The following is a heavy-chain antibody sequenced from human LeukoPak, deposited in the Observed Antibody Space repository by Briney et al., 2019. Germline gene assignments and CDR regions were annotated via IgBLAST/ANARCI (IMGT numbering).Heavy chain of an antibody. CDR2: INPNSGDT. J-gene: IGHJ3*02. D-gene: IGHD5-18*01. V-gene: IGHV1-2*02. Sequence: ASVKVSCKASGYTFTGYFMRWVRQAPGQGLEWMGWINPNSGDTNYAQKFQGRVTMTRDTSISTVFMELSRLRSDDTAMYYCARIQLWPNDAFDIWGQGTMVTVSS. CDR1: GYTFTGYF. CDR3: ARIQLWPNDAFDI.